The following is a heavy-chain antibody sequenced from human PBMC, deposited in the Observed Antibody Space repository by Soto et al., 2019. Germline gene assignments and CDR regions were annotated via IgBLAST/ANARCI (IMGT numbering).Heavy chain of an antibody. V-gene: IGHV3-15*01. CDR2: IMSKTDGGTT. D-gene: IGHD5-12*01. CDR3: TTDSGMSPYSSEY. Sequence: SLRLSCATSGFTFSKAWVGWVRQAPGKGLEWVGRIMSKTDGGTTDYAAPVKGRFTISRDDSKSTLYLQMNSLKTEDTAFYYCTTDSGMSPYSSEYWGKGNMVNVSA. CDR1: GFTFSKAW. J-gene: IGHJ4*02.